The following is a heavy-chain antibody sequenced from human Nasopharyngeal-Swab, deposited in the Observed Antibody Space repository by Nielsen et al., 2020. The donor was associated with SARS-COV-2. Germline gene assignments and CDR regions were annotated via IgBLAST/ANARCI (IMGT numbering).Heavy chain of an antibody. Sequence: ASVKVSCKASGYTFTSYYMHWVRQAPGQGLEWMGIINPSGGSTSYAQKFQGRVTMTRDTSTSTVYMELSSLRSEETAVYYCARDPEAVAPFYGMDVWGQGTTVTVSS. J-gene: IGHJ6*02. V-gene: IGHV1-46*01. CDR2: INPSGGST. D-gene: IGHD6-19*01. CDR1: GYTFTSYY. CDR3: ARDPEAVAPFYGMDV.